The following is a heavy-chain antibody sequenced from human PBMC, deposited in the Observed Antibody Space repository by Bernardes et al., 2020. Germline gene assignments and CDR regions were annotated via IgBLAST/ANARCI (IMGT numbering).Heavy chain of an antibody. CDR1: GGTISSYY. V-gene: IGHV4-59*01. CDR2: IFSSGST. J-gene: IGHJ6*04. CDR3: AREPTTSILHGYYFGMDV. D-gene: IGHD4-17*01. Sequence: SETLSLTCTVSGGTISSYYWTWIRQPPGKGLEWIGHIFSSGSTNYNPSLKSRVTISVDTSKNQFSLKLSSVTAADTAVYYCAREPTTSILHGYYFGMDVWGKGTTVTVSS.